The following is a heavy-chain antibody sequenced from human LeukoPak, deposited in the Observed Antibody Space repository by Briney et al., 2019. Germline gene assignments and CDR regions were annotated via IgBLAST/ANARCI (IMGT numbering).Heavy chain of an antibody. D-gene: IGHD3-9*01. CDR3: ARGTDDILTGYYLPL. CDR2: IYYSGST. Sequence: SETLSLTCAVYGGSFSGYYWSWIRQPPGKGLEWIGSIYYSGSTYYNPSLKSRVTISVDTSKNQFSLKLSSVTAADTAVYYCARGTDDILTGYYLPLWGQGTLVTVSS. J-gene: IGHJ4*02. CDR1: GGSFSGYY. V-gene: IGHV4-34*01.